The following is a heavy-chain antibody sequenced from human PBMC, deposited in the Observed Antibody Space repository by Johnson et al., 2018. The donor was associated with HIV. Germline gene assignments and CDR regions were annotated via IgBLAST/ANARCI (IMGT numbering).Heavy chain of an antibody. CDR1: GFTFSSYA. Sequence: EVQLVESGGGLVQPGGSLRLSCAASGFTFSSYAMSWVRQAPGKGLEWVSAISGSGGSTYYADSVKGRFTISRDNSKNTLYLQMNSLRAEDTAVYYCARGPVMVRGVTDAFDIWGQGTMVTVSS. D-gene: IGHD3-10*01. V-gene: IGHV3-23*04. CDR2: ISGSGGST. J-gene: IGHJ3*02. CDR3: ARGPVMVRGVTDAFDI.